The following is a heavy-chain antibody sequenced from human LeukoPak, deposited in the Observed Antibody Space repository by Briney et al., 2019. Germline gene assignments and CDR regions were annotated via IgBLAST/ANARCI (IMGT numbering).Heavy chain of an antibody. J-gene: IGHJ4*02. V-gene: IGHV4-59*11. CDR1: GGSISSHY. D-gene: IGHD5-18*01. CDR3: ARREGDTSMVRSFDY. CDR2: IYYSGST. Sequence: SETLSLTCTVSGGSISSHYWSWIRQPPGKGLEWIGYIYYSGSTDYNPSLKSRVTISVDTSKNQFSLNLSSETAADTAVYYCARREGDTSMVRSFDYWGQGTLVTVSS.